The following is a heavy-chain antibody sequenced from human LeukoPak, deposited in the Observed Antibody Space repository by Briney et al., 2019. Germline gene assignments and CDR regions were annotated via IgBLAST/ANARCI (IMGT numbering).Heavy chain of an antibody. D-gene: IGHD5-18*01. CDR3: ARVRGYSYGYGFDY. J-gene: IGHJ4*02. CDR2: IYYSGNP. CDR1: GGSISSGDYY. V-gene: IGHV4-30-4*01. Sequence: SETLSLTCTVSGGSISSGDYYWSWIRQPPGKGLEWIGYIYYSGNPYYNPSLKSRVPISVDTSKNQFSLKLSSVTAADTAVYYCARVRGYSYGYGFDYWGQGTLVTVSS.